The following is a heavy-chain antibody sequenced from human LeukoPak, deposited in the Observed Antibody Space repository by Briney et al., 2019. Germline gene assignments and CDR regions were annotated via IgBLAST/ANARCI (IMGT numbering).Heavy chain of an antibody. V-gene: IGHV3-23*01. CDR2: ISGSGGST. Sequence: GGSLRLSCAASGFTFSSYAMSWVRQAPGKGLEWASAISGSGGSTYYADSVKGRFTISRDNAKNSLYLQMNSLRAEDTAVYFCARDTMGATDYWGQGTLVTVSS. CDR1: GFTFSSYA. CDR3: ARDTMGATDY. J-gene: IGHJ4*02. D-gene: IGHD1-26*01.